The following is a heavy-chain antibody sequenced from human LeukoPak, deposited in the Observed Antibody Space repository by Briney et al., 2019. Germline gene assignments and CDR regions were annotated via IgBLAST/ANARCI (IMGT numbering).Heavy chain of an antibody. J-gene: IGHJ4*02. CDR3: ARLSGYDWESFYDY. D-gene: IGHD5-12*01. Sequence: SETLSLTCAVYGGSFSTYYWSWIRQPPGKGLEWIGDIYHTGSTTYSPSLKSRVTISVDTSKNQFSLKLSSVTAADTAVYYCARLSGYDWESFYDYWGQGTLVTVSS. V-gene: IGHV4-34*01. CDR2: IYHTGST. CDR1: GGSFSTYY.